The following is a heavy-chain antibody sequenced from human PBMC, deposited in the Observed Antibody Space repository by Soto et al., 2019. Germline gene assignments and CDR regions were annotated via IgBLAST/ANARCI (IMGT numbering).Heavy chain of an antibody. J-gene: IGHJ6*03. CDR1: GGSISSYY. V-gene: IGHV4-59*08. CDR3: ARHLYDFWSGWNYYYMDV. CDR2: IYYSGST. Sequence: SETLSLTCTVSGGSISSYYWSWIRQPPGKGLEWIGYIYYSGSTNYNPSLKSRVTISVDTSKNQFSLKLSSVTAADTAVYYCARHLYDFWSGWNYYYMDVWGKGTTVTVSS. D-gene: IGHD3-3*01.